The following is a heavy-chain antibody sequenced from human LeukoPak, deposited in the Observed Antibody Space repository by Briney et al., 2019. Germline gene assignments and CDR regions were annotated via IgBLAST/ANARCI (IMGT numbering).Heavy chain of an antibody. CDR3: AKDLYSNYGPTDY. CDR2: INGGGVNT. J-gene: IGHJ4*02. V-gene: IGHV3-23*01. CDR1: GFTFSSYA. Sequence: HPGGSLRLSCAASGFTFSSYAMSWVRQAPGKGLEWVSTINGGGVNTHYADSVGGRFTISRDNSKNTLFLQMISLRDEDTAVYYCAKDLYSNYGPTDYWGQGNLVTVSS. D-gene: IGHD4-11*01.